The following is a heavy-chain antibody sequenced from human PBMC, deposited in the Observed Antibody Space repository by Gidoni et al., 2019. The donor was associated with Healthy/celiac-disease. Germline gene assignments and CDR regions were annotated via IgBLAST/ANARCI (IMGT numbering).Heavy chain of an antibody. Sequence: EVQLVESGGGLVKPGGSLRLSCASSGFPLRNAWMSWVRQAPVKGLEWVGRIKSKTDGGTTDYAAPVKGRFTISRDDSKNTLYLQMNSLKTEDTDVYYCTTSFGVGDYYYGMDVWGQGTTVTVSS. D-gene: IGHD3-10*01. CDR2: IKSKTDGGTT. CDR1: GFPLRNAW. V-gene: IGHV3-15*01. CDR3: TTSFGVGDYYYGMDV. J-gene: IGHJ6*02.